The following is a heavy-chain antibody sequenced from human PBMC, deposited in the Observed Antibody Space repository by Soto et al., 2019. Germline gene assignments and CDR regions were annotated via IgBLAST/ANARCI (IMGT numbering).Heavy chain of an antibody. CDR2: INPNSGGT. CDR3: ARDYSSGVRDGMDV. V-gene: IGHV1-2*02. D-gene: IGHD1-26*01. J-gene: IGHJ6*02. CDR1: GYTFTGYY. Sequence: QVQLVQSGAEVKKPGASVKVSCKATGYTFTGYYMHWVRQAPGQGLEWMGWINPNSGGTNYAQKFQGGVTMTRDTSISTAYMELSRLRSDDTAVYYCARDYSSGVRDGMDVWGQGTTVTVSS.